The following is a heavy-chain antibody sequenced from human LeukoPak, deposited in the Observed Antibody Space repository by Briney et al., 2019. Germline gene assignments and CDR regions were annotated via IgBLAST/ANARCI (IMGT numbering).Heavy chain of an antibody. CDR2: MSGSGYYT. V-gene: IGHV3-23*01. D-gene: IGHD2-8*01. CDR3: AKMEGQMLYDYCMDV. J-gene: IGHJ6*03. CDR1: GFTFSVYY. Sequence: PGGSLRLSCAASGFTFSVYYMSWVRQAPGKGLEWVSAMSGSGYYTYYVESVKGRFTISRDNSKNTLYLHMNSLRADDTAVYYCAKMEGQMLYDYCMDVWGRGTTVTVSS.